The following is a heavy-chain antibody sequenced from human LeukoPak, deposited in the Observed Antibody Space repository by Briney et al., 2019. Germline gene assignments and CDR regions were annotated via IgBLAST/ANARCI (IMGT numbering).Heavy chain of an antibody. Sequence: GGSLRLSCAASGFTFSSYAMSWVRQAPGKGLEWVSAISGSGGNTYYADSVKGRFTISRDNSMNTLYLQMNSLRAEDTAVYYCATRSFSGSRDYWGQGTLVTVSS. CDR2: ISGSGGNT. CDR1: GFTFSSYA. D-gene: IGHD6-25*01. J-gene: IGHJ4*02. V-gene: IGHV3-23*01. CDR3: ATRSFSGSRDY.